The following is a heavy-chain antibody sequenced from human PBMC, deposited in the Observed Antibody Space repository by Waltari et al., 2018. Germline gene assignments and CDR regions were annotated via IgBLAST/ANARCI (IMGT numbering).Heavy chain of an antibody. J-gene: IGHJ6*02. V-gene: IGHV3-53*01. CDR1: GFTVSSNY. D-gene: IGHD1-1*01. Sequence: EVQLVESGGGLIQPGGSLRLSCAASGFTVSSNYMSWVRQAPGKGLEWVSVMYSGGSTYYADSVKGRFTISRDNSKNTLYLQMNSLRAEDTAVYYCARDGYPWNDYYYGMDVWGQGTTVTVSS. CDR3: ARDGYPWNDYYYGMDV. CDR2: MYSGGST.